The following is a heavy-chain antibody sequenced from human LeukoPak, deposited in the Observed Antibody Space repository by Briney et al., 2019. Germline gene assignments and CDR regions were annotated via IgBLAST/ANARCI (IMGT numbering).Heavy chain of an antibody. CDR1: GGSISSYY. Sequence: SETLSLTCTVSGGSISSYYWSWIRQPPGKGLEWIGYIYYSGSTNYNPSLKSRVTISVDTSKNQFSLKLSSVTAADTAVYYCARVGRWLQLLDYWGQGTLVTVSS. CDR2: IYYSGST. CDR3: ARVGRWLQLLDY. J-gene: IGHJ4*02. V-gene: IGHV4-59*08. D-gene: IGHD5-12*01.